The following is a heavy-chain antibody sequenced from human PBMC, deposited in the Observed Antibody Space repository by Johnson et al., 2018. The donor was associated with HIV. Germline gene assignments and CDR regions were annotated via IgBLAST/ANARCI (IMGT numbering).Heavy chain of an antibody. CDR3: VRDRGSGWDDAFDI. CDR1: GFTVSSNY. Sequence: VQLVESGGGLVQPGGSLRLSCAASGFTVSSNYMRWVRQAPGKGLEWVSVINTGGGTYYADSVKGRFTMSRDNSKNTLYLQMNSLRAEDTAVYYCVRDRGSGWDDAFDIWGQGTMVTVSS. D-gene: IGHD6-19*01. CDR2: INTGGGT. J-gene: IGHJ3*02. V-gene: IGHV3-66*02.